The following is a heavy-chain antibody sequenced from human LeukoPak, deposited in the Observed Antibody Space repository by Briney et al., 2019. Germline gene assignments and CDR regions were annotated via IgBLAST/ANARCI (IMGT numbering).Heavy chain of an antibody. V-gene: IGHV1-18*01. CDR2: IHPSNGNT. CDR1: GYLFTIQA. J-gene: IGHJ6*03. Sequence: ASVTVSCAASGYLFTIQALTWVRQAPGQGLEWMAWIHPSNGNTFYAQKFQGRVTLTTDSSTVYMDMRSLRSDDTAVYYCARQLHYWSGQNYYNYLDVWAKGTPVIVSS. CDR3: ARQLHYWSGQNYYNYLDV. D-gene: IGHD3-3*02.